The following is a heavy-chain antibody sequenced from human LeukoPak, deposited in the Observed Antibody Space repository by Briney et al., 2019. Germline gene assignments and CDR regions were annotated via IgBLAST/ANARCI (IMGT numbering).Heavy chain of an antibody. CDR2: IYYSGST. V-gene: IGHV4-59*01. J-gene: IGHJ4*02. CDR1: GGSISSYY. Sequence: SETLSLTCTVSGGSISSYYWSWIRQPPGKGLEWIGYIYYSGSTNHNPSLKSRVTISVDTSKNQFSLKLSSVTAADTAVYYCARAGTGVQGVITVWGQGTLVTVSA. D-gene: IGHD3-10*01. CDR3: ARAGTGVQGVITV.